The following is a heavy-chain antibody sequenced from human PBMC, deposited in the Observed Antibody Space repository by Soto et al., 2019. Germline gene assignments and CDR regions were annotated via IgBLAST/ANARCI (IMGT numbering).Heavy chain of an antibody. Sequence: QVQLQESGPGLVKPSQTLSLTCTVSGGSISRGGYYWSRIRQHPGKGLEWIGYIYYSGSTYYNPSLKSRFTLSVDTSKNQFSLKLSSVTAADTAVYYCARDGKDYGDYWYFDLWGRGTLVTVSS. D-gene: IGHD4-17*01. CDR3: ARDGKDYGDYWYFDL. J-gene: IGHJ2*01. CDR2: IYYSGST. V-gene: IGHV4-31*03. CDR1: GGSISRGGYY.